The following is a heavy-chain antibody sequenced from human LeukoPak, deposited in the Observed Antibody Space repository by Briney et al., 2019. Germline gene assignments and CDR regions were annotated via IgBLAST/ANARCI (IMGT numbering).Heavy chain of an antibody. D-gene: IGHD2-2*01. CDR2: IYYSGST. CDR1: GGSINSYY. Sequence: SETLSLTCTVSGGSINSYYWSWIRQPPGKGLEWIGYIYYSGSTNYNSSLKSRVTISVDTSKNQFSLKLSSVTAADTAVYYCARDPSYHGGYFDYWGQGTLVTVFS. V-gene: IGHV4-59*01. J-gene: IGHJ4*02. CDR3: ARDPSYHGGYFDY.